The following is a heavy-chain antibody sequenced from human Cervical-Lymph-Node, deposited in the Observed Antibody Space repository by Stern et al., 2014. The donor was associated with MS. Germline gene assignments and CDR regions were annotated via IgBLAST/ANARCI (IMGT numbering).Heavy chain of an antibody. CDR2: ISWDGGST. Sequence: EAQLVESGGGLVQPGRSLRLSCTASGFSFNDHAMHWVRQVPGKGLEWVSGISWDGGSTNYAVSVKGRLTISRDNAKNSLYLQLDSLRPEDTAFYYCAKTVRRSYHDPFDMWGQGTMVTVSS. CDR3: AKTVRRSYHDPFDM. CDR1: GFSFNDHA. D-gene: IGHD3-16*02. J-gene: IGHJ3*02. V-gene: IGHV3-9*01.